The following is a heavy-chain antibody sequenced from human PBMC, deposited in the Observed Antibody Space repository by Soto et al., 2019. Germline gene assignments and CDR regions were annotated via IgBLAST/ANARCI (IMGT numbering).Heavy chain of an antibody. V-gene: IGHV4-30-4*01. D-gene: IGHD2-21*02. CDR3: ARVYCGGDCYLPYYFDY. Sequence: KTSETLSLTCTVSGGSICSGDYYWSWIRQPPGKGLEWIGYIYYSGSTYYNPSLKSRVTISVDTSKNQFSLKLSSVTAADTAVYYCARVYCGGDCYLPYYFDYWGQGTLVTVSS. CDR2: IYYSGST. J-gene: IGHJ4*02. CDR1: GGSICSGDYY.